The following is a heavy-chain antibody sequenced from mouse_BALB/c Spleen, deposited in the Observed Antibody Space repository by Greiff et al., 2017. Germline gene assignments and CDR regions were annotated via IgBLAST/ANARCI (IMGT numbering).Heavy chain of an antibody. V-gene: IGHV14-3*02. CDR2: IDPANGNT. D-gene: IGHD1-2*01. J-gene: IGHJ2*01. Sequence: EVQLQQSGAELVKPGASVKLSCTASGFNIKDTYMHWVKQRPEQGLEWIGRIDPANGNTKYDPKFQGKATITADTSSNTAYLQLSSLTSEDTAVYYCASKIHYYGYRPFDYWGQGTTLTVSS. CDR1: GFNIKDTY. CDR3: ASKIHYYGYRPFDY.